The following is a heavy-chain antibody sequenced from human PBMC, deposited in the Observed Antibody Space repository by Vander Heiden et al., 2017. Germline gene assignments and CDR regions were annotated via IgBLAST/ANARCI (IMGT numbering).Heavy chain of an antibody. D-gene: IGHD4-17*01. CDR1: GCSLSSYY. Sequence: QVQLQESGPGLVKPSETLSLTCPVSGCSLSSYYWSWFRQPPGKGLEWIGYIYYSGSTNYNPSLKSRVTISVDTSKNQFSLKLSSVTAADTAVYYCARDPGDYDGNWFDPWGQGTLVTVSS. J-gene: IGHJ5*02. CDR3: ARDPGDYDGNWFDP. CDR2: IYYSGST. V-gene: IGHV4-59*01.